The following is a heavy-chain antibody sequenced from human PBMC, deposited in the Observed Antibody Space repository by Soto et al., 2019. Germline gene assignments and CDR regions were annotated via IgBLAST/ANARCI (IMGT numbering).Heavy chain of an antibody. D-gene: IGHD2-15*01. CDR3: ARHTPAISISDH. V-gene: IGHV4-39*01. Sequence: PSETLSLTCTVSGGSISSSSYYWGWIRQPPGKGLEWIGSIYNNGSTYYNQSLKSRITISVDTYKKKIYLKLISETAADTAVYYCARHTPAISISDHWGQG. CDR2: IYNNGST. J-gene: IGHJ1*01. CDR1: GGSISSSSYY.